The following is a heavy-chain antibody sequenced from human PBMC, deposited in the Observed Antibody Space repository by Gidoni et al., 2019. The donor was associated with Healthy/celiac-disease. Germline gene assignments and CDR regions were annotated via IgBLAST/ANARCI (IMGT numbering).Heavy chain of an antibody. CDR2: ISSSGSTI. CDR1: GFTFSDYY. Sequence: QVQLVESGGGLVKPGGSLRLSCAASGFTFSDYYMSWIRQAPGKWLEWVSYISSSGSTIYYADSVKGRFTISRDNAKNSLYLQMNSLRAEDTAVYYCARVRLEKGSVVPAALYFDYWGQGTLVTVSS. CDR3: ARVRLEKGSVVPAALYFDY. J-gene: IGHJ4*02. V-gene: IGHV3-11*01. D-gene: IGHD2-2*01.